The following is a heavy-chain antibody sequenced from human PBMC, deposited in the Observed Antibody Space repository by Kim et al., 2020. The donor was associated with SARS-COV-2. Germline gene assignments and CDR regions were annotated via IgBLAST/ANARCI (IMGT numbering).Heavy chain of an antibody. J-gene: IGHJ6*01. CDR1: GFTFDTYA. D-gene: IGHD3-22*01. V-gene: IGHV3-23*01. Sequence: GGSLRLSCVASGFTFDTYATSWVRQAPGKGLEWVAVISGGGVNKFHADSVRGRFTISRDNSNNTLYLQMNSLRVEDTALYYCAKVVVMDGYNYYYYYGM. CDR3: AKVVVMDGYNYYYYYGM. CDR2: ISGGGVNK.